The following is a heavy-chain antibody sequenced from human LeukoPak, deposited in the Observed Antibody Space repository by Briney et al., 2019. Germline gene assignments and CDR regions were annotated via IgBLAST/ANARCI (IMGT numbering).Heavy chain of an antibody. CDR1: GASLNNYY. V-gene: IGHV4-4*08. Sequence: SETLSLTCTVSGASLNNYYWNWIRQPPGEGLEWIGYVYASGSTNFNPALKSRVSISLDTSKNQSSLKLTSVTAADTAVYYCARGAPSLYYYYMDIWGKGTSVTVSS. J-gene: IGHJ6*03. CDR3: ARGAPSLYYYYMDI. D-gene: IGHD3-16*01. CDR2: VYASGST.